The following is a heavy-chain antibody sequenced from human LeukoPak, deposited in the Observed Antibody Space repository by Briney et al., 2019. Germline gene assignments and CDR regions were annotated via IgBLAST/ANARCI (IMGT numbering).Heavy chain of an antibody. CDR1: GFTFDDYG. J-gene: IGHJ6*03. CDR3: ARARRETKGSLGRTTEYSYYYNMDV. Sequence: GGSRRLSCAASGFTFDDYGMSWVRQAPGKGLEWVSGINWNGGSTGYADSVKGRFTISRDNAKNSLYLQMNSLRAEDTAVYYCARARRETKGSLGRTTEYSYYYNMDVWGKGTTVTVSS. CDR2: INWNGGST. V-gene: IGHV3-20*04. D-gene: IGHD1/OR15-1a*01.